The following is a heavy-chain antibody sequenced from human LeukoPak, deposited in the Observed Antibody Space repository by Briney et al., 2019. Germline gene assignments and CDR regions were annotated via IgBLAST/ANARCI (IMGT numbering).Heavy chain of an antibody. CDR3: ASGGGSGSYHGPNFDY. Sequence: SVNVSCKASGGTFSSYAISWVRQAPGQGLEWMGRTIPILGIANYAQKFQGRVTITADKSTSTAYMELSSLRSEDTAVYYCASGGGSGSYHGPNFDYWGQGTLVTVSS. J-gene: IGHJ4*02. V-gene: IGHV1-69*04. CDR1: GGTFSSYA. D-gene: IGHD3-10*01. CDR2: TIPILGIA.